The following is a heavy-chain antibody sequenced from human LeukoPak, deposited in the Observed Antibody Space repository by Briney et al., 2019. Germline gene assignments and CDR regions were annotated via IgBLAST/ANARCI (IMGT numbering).Heavy chain of an antibody. D-gene: IGHD3-3*01. CDR3: ARGLEYYDFWSGYGFNY. J-gene: IGHJ4*02. V-gene: IGHV3-7*01. Sequence: GGSLRLSCAASGFTFSSYWMSWVRQAPGKGLEWVANIKQDGSEKYYVDSVKGRFTISRDNAKNSLYLQMNSLRAEDTAVYYCARGLEYYDFWSGYGFNYWGQGTLVTVSS. CDR2: IKQDGSEK. CDR1: GFTFSSYW.